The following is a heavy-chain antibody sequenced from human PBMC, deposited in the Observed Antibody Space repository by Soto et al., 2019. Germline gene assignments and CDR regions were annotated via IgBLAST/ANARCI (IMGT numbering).Heavy chain of an antibody. Sequence: SETLSLTCTVSGGSISSGDYYWSWIRQPPGKGLEWIGYIYYSGSTYYNPSLKSRVTISVDTSKNQFSLKLSSVTAADTAVYYCVRCTRFWSGYYGVDYWGQGTLVTVSS. J-gene: IGHJ4*02. CDR2: IYYSGST. D-gene: IGHD3-3*01. V-gene: IGHV4-30-4*01. CDR1: GGSISSGDYY. CDR3: VRCTRFWSGYYGVDY.